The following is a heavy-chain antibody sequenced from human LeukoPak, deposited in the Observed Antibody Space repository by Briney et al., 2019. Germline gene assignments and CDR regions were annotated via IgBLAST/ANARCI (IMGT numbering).Heavy chain of an antibody. CDR2: ISGGGGGT. CDR1: GFSFSTYA. V-gene: IGHV3-23*01. D-gene: IGHD2-2*01. J-gene: IGHJ5*02. CDR3: AKDHIRTQYNFFDP. Sequence: GGSLSLSCAASGFSFSTYAMHWIRQTPEKGLEWVSLISGGGGGTYYADSVKGRFVISRDDSKNMVYLQMSSLRAEDTAVYYCAKDHIRTQYNFFDPRGQGTLVIVSS.